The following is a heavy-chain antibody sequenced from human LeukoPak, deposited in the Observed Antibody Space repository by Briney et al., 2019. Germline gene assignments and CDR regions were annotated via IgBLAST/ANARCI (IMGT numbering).Heavy chain of an antibody. CDR1: GFTFSSYA. J-gene: IGHJ4*02. V-gene: IGHV3-23*01. CDR2: ISGSGGST. Sequence: LGGSLRLSCAASGFTFSSYAMSWVRQTPGKGLQWVSAISGSGGSTYYADSVKGRFTISRDNSKNTLYPQMDSLRAEDTAVYYCAAQWLVLGAFDYWGQGTLVTVSS. D-gene: IGHD6-19*01. CDR3: AAQWLVLGAFDY.